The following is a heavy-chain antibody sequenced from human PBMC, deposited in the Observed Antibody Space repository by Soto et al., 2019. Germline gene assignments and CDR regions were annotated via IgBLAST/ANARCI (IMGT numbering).Heavy chain of an antibody. CDR3: ARGRSALYYMDV. J-gene: IGHJ6*03. D-gene: IGHD2-15*01. V-gene: IGHV4-59*01. CDR2: IYYSGST. CDR1: GGSISSYY. Sequence: PSETMSLTCTVSGGSISSYYWSWIRQHPGKGLEWIGYIYYSGSTNYNPSLKSRVTISVDTSKNQFSLKLSSVTAADTAVYYCARGRSALYYMDVWGKGTTVTVSS.